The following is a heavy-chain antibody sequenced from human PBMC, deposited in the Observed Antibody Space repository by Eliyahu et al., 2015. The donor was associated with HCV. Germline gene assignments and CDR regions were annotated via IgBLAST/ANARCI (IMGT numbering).Heavy chain of an antibody. V-gene: IGHV4-39*01. CDR3: ANNNLDYYDSSGYYYFDY. CDR1: GGSISSSNYY. Sequence: QLQLQESGPGLVKPSETLSLTCTVSGGSISSSNYYWGWIRQPPGKGLEWIGSFQYSGSTYYNPPLKSRVIISVDASKNQFSLKLRSVTAADTAVYYCANNNLDYYDSSGYYYFDYWGQGTLVTVSS. J-gene: IGHJ4*02. D-gene: IGHD3-22*01. CDR2: FQYSGST.